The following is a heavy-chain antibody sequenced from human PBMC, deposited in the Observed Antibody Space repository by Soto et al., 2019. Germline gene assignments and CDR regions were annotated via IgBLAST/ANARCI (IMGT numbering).Heavy chain of an antibody. Sequence: ASVKVSCKASGGTFSSYAISWVRQAPGQGLEWMGGIIPIFGTANYAQKFQGRVTITADESTSKAYMELSSLGSEDTAVYYCAVGVPAAMPGLNWFDPWGQGTLVTVSS. CDR1: GGTFSSYA. J-gene: IGHJ5*02. D-gene: IGHD2-2*01. CDR3: AVGVPAAMPGLNWFDP. V-gene: IGHV1-69*13. CDR2: IIPIFGTA.